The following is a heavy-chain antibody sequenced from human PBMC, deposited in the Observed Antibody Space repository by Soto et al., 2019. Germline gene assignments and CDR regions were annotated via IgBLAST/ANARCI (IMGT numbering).Heavy chain of an antibody. CDR1: GGPVSDGSYY. CDR2: IHYSGST. J-gene: IGHJ4*02. Sequence: SATLSLTCTVSGGPVSDGSYYWTWIRQPPGKGLEWIGYIHYSGSTNYNPSLKSRVTISLDTSKNQFSLKLSSVTAADTAVYYCAREISVYLDVCGQGTLVTV. D-gene: IGHD3-22*01. V-gene: IGHV4-61*01. CDR3: AREISVYLDV.